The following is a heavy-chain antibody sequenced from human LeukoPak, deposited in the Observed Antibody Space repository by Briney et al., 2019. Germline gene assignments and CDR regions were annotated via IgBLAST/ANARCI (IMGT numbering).Heavy chain of an antibody. Sequence: SETLSLTCTVSGVSVSSSYYFWAWIRQPPGKGLEWIGRIYTSGSTNYNPSLKSRVTISVDTSKNQFSLKLSSVTAADTAVYYCARSGYTPVDYWGQGTLVTVSS. CDR2: IYTSGST. J-gene: IGHJ4*02. CDR1: GVSVSSSYYF. CDR3: ARSGYTPVDY. V-gene: IGHV4-39*07. D-gene: IGHD3-22*01.